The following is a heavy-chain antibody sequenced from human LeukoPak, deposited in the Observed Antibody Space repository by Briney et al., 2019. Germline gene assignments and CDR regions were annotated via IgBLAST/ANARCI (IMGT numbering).Heavy chain of an antibody. CDR1: GFTFSSYG. CDR3: ARDPDRGLPEYGMDV. J-gene: IGHJ6*02. V-gene: IGHV3-48*01. D-gene: IGHD3-10*01. Sequence: GRSLRLSCAASGFTFSSYGMHWVRQAPGKGLEWVSYISSSGRSRSYADSVKGRFTISRDNAKNSLELQMNSLRAEDTALYYCARDPDRGLPEYGMDVWGQGTTVTVSS. CDR2: ISSSGRSR.